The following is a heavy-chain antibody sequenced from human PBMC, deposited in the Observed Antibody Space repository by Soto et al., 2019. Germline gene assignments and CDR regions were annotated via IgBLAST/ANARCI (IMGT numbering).Heavy chain of an antibody. Sequence: SETLSLTCTVSGGSISSGDYYWSWIRQPPGKGLEWIGYIYYSGSTYYNPSLKSRVTISVDTSKNQFSLKLSSVTAADTAVYYCASTYDILTGPGHYFDYWGQGTLVTVSS. CDR1: GGSISSGDYY. D-gene: IGHD3-9*01. CDR2: IYYSGST. V-gene: IGHV4-30-4*01. J-gene: IGHJ4*02. CDR3: ASTYDILTGPGHYFDY.